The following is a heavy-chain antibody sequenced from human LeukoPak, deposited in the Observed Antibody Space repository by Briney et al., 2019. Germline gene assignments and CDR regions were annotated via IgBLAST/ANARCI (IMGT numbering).Heavy chain of an antibody. V-gene: IGHV4-61*01. Sequence: PSETLSLTCTVSGVSVSSGSYYWRWIRQPPGKGLEWIGYIYYSGSTNYNPSLKSRVTISVDTSKNQFSLKLSSVTAADTAVYYCAGGWQATRYYYYYGMDVWGQGTTVTVSS. CDR1: GVSVSSGSYY. D-gene: IGHD3-16*01. CDR3: AGGWQATRYYYYYGMDV. CDR2: IYYSGST. J-gene: IGHJ6*02.